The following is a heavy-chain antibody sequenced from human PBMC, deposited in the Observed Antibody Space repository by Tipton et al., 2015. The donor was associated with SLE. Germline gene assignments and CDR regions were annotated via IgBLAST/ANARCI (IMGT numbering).Heavy chain of an antibody. CDR1: GYSFNTYW. J-gene: IGHJ4*02. CDR3: AREEQSGSYYASYFDY. CDR2: IYPDDSDT. V-gene: IGHV5-51*01. Sequence: QLVQSGAEVKKPGESLKISCKGFGYSFNTYWIAWVRQMPGKGLEWVGIIYPDDSDTRYSPSFQGQVTISADKSIDTAYLQWDSLRAEDTAVYYCAREEQSGSYYASYFDYWGQGTLVTVSS. D-gene: IGHD1-26*01.